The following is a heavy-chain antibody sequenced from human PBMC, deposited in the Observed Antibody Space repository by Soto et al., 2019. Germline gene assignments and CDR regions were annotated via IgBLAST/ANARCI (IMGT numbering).Heavy chain of an antibody. CDR3: ARGLSRGQQRYYYMDV. CDR1: GFTFSTCA. J-gene: IGHJ6*03. CDR2: IRSSSVAI. Sequence: EMQLVESGGGLVQPGGSLRLSCAASGFTFSTCAMNWVSQAPGKGLEWVSYIRSSSVAISYADSVKGRFTISRDNAKDSLCLEMNSLRAEDTAVYYCARGLSRGQQRYYYMDVWGKGTTVTVSS. V-gene: IGHV3-48*01. D-gene: IGHD3-10*01.